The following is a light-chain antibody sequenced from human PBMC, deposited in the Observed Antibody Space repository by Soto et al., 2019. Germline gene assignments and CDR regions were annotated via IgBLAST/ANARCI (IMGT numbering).Light chain of an antibody. V-gene: IGLV2-14*01. CDR3: SSYASSSTL. J-gene: IGLJ1*01. Sequence: QSVLTQPASVSGSPGQSMTISCTGTSSDVGGYNYVSWYQQHPGKAPKLMIYEVSSRPSGVSSRFSGSKSGNTASLTISGLQAEDEADYYCSSYASSSTLFGTGTKVTVL. CDR2: EVS. CDR1: SSDVGGYNY.